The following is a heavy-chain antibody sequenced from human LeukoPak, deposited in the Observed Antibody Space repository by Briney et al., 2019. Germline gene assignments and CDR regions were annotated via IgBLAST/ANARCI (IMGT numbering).Heavy chain of an antibody. Sequence: GGSLRLSCAASGFIFSDYWMNWVRQAPGKGLEWVANIEQDGSEEYYVDSVKGRFTISRDNAKNSLYLQMNSLRAEDTAVYYCARAVITFGGAVAKGFDCWGQGTLVTVSS. V-gene: IGHV3-7*05. D-gene: IGHD3-16*01. CDR3: ARAVITFGGAVAKGFDC. CDR1: GFIFSDYW. CDR2: IEQDGSEE. J-gene: IGHJ4*02.